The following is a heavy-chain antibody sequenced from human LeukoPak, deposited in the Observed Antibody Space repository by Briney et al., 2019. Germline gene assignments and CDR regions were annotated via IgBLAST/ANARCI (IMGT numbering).Heavy chain of an antibody. D-gene: IGHD2-2*01. J-gene: IGHJ4*02. Sequence: ASVKVSCKASGYTFTSYGISWVRQAPGQGLEWMGWISAYNGNTNYAQKLQGRVTMATDTSTSTAYMELRSLRSDDTAVYYCARDGPVGCSSTSCYYSYWGQGTLVTVSS. V-gene: IGHV1-18*01. CDR2: ISAYNGNT. CDR1: GYTFTSYG. CDR3: ARDGPVGCSSTSCYYSY.